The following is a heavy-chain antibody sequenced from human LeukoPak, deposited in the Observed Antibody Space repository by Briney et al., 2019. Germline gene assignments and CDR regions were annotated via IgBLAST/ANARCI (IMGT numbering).Heavy chain of an antibody. CDR1: ASTFRSYD. CDR3: ARGPYGTGSHFDF. CDR2: MNPKSGDT. D-gene: IGHD3-10*01. J-gene: IGHJ4*02. V-gene: IGHV1-8*02. Sequence: GASVKVSCKASASTFRSYDINWVRQATGQGLEWMGWMNPKSGDTGYTQRFQGRVTMTRDTSINTAYMELSSLSSEDTAVSYCARGPYGTGSHFDFWGQGTLVTVSS.